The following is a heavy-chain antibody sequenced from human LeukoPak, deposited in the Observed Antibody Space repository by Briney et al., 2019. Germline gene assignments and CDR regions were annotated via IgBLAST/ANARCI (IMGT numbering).Heavy chain of an antibody. CDR1: GGSFSGYY. CDR3: ARGPDGRAYYAFDI. D-gene: IGHD1-14*01. J-gene: IGHJ3*02. CDR2: INHSGTT. Sequence: SETLSLTCAVYGGSFSGYYWNWIRQPPGKGLEWIGEINHSGTTNYNPSLKSRVTISVDTSKNQFSQKLSSVTAADTAVYYCARGPDGRAYYAFDIWGQGTMVTVSS. V-gene: IGHV4-34*01.